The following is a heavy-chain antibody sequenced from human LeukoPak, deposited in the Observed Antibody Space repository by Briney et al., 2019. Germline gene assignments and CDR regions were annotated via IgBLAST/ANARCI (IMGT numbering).Heavy chain of an antibody. CDR1: GFTFSSYA. J-gene: IGHJ4*02. CDR3: ARGDAFSGDH. Sequence: GGSLRLSCAASGFTFSSYAMSWVRQAPGRGLEWVANIHPEGNEKYHVESVKGRFTISRDNTKDLLFLQMNGLRVEDTGVYYCARGDAFSGDHWGQGTLVTVSS. V-gene: IGHV3-7*03. D-gene: IGHD3-16*01. CDR2: IHPEGNEK.